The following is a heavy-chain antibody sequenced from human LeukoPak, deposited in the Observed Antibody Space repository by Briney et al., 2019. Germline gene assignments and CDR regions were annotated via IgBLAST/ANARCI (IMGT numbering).Heavy chain of an antibody. CDR3: ARGGTYLT. CDR1: GFTFSPYS. CDR2: ISGDSNNI. V-gene: IGHV3-48*04. Sequence: GGSLRLSCAASGFTFSPYSMNWVRQGPGKGLEWIAYISGDSNNIYYADSVKGRFTISRDNAKNSLYLQMNSLRAEDTAVYYCARGGTYLTWGQGTLVTVSS. D-gene: IGHD1-26*01. J-gene: IGHJ5*02.